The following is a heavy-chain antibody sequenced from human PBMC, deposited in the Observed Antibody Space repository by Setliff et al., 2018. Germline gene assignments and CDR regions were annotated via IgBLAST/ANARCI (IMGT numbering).Heavy chain of an antibody. D-gene: IGHD2-21*01. J-gene: IGHJ5*02. CDR1: GYPFIEHY. Sequence: WASVKVSCKTSGYPFIEHYVNWVRQAPGQGLEWMGWIRPNGGGTHYAQKFQGRVTMTRDTANSTVYIDLSSLTSDDTAIYYCARGGGSYRAGNSRPTYWFDPWGQGTLVTVSS. CDR3: ARGGGSYRAGNSRPTYWFDP. V-gene: IGHV1-2*02. CDR2: IRPNGGGT.